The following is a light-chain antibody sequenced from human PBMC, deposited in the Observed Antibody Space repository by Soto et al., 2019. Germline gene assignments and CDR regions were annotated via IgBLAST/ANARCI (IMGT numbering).Light chain of an antibody. CDR1: HSISSW. V-gene: IGKV1-5*03. CDR2: KAS. Sequence: DIQITQSPSTLSASVGDRVTITCRSIHSISSWLSWYQQKPGKAPKLLIYKASSLESGVPSRFSGSGSGTEFTLTISSLQPDDFATYYFQQYNSYWTFGQGTKVEIK. CDR3: QQYNSYWT. J-gene: IGKJ1*01.